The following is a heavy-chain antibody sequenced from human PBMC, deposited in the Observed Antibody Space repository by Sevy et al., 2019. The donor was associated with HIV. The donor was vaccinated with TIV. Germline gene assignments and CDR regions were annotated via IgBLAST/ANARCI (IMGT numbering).Heavy chain of an antibody. Sequence: GGSLRLSCAASGFTFSSYAMSWVRQAPGKGLEWVSAISGSGGSTYYADSVKGRFTISRDNSKNTLYLQMNSLRAEDTAVYYCAKDVTERRVPAGDYWGQGTLVTVSS. D-gene: IGHD1-1*01. CDR2: ISGSGGST. J-gene: IGHJ4*02. CDR3: AKDVTERRVPAGDY. CDR1: GFTFSSYA. V-gene: IGHV3-23*01.